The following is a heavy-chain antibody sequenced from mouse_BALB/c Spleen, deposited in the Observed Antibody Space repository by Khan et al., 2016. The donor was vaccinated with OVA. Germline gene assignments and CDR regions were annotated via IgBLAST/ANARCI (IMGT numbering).Heavy chain of an antibody. CDR3: ARVYGGDFDY. CDR2: ISYSGNT. V-gene: IGHV3-2*02. J-gene: IGHJ2*01. CDR1: GYSITSDYA. D-gene: IGHD1-1*01. Sequence: EVKLEVSGPGLVKPSQSLSLICTVTGYSITSDYAWNWIRQFPGNKLEWMGFISYSGNTNYNPSLKSRISITRDTSKNQFFLHLNSVTTEDTATYYCARVYGGDFDYGGQGTTLTVSS.